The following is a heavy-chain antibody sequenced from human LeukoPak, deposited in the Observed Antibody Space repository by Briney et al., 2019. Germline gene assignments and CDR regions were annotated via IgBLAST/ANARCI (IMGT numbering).Heavy chain of an antibody. J-gene: IGHJ4*02. CDR1: GITLSNY. D-gene: IGHD1-1*01. Sequence: GGSLRLSCVVSGITLSNYMSWVRQAPGKGLEWVSVIYSGGSTYYADSVKGRFTISRHNSKNTLYLQMNSLRAEDTAVYYCASGQPFDYWGQGTLVTVSS. CDR3: ASGQPFDY. CDR2: IYSGGST. V-gene: IGHV3-53*04.